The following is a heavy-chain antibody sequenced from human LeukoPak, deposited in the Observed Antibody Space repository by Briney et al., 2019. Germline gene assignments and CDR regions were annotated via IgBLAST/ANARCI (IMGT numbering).Heavy chain of an antibody. J-gene: IGHJ4*02. V-gene: IGHV1-46*01. CDR2: INPSGGST. D-gene: IGHD6-6*01. CDR3: ARDRLAARLILYYFDY. Sequence: DASVKVSCKASGYTFTSYYMHWVRQAPGQGLEWMGIINPSGGSTSYAQKFQGRVTMTRDMSTSTVYMELSSLRSEDTAVYYCARDRLAARLILYYFDYWGQGTLVTVSS. CDR1: GYTFTSYY.